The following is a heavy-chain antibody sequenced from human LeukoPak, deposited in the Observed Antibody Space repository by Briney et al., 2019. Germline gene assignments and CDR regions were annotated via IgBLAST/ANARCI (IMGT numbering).Heavy chain of an antibody. V-gene: IGHV1-46*01. CDR1: GYTFSRYN. J-gene: IGHJ4*02. CDR3: ARDLDGGGHLTPFDY. D-gene: IGHD2-15*01. Sequence: ASVKVSCKASGYTFSRYNLHRVRQAPGQVLEWMGTFNPRGGSTSYAQKFQGRLTMTSDTSTSTVYMELSSLRSEDTAVYYCARDLDGGGHLTPFDYWGQGTLVTVSS. CDR2: FNPRGGST.